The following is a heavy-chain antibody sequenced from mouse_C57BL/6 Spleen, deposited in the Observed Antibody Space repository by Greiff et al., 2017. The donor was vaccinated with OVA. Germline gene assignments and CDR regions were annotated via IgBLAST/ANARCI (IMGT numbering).Heavy chain of an antibody. D-gene: IGHD4-1*01. J-gene: IGHJ2*01. CDR1: GFNIKDDY. CDR2: IDPENGDT. V-gene: IGHV14-4*01. Sequence: DVQLQESGAELVRPGASVKLSCTASGFNIKDDYMHWVKQRPEQGLEWIGWIDPENGDTEYASKFQGKATITADTSSNTAYLQLSSLTSEDTAVYYCTTFHWDYDYWGQGTTLTVSS. CDR3: TTFHWDYDY.